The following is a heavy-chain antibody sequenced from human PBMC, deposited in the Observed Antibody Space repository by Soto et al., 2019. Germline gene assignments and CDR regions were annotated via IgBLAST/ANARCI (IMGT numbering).Heavy chain of an antibody. V-gene: IGHV3-23*01. CDR2: ISGSGGST. D-gene: IGHD6-6*01. J-gene: IGHJ4*02. Sequence: EVQLLESGGGSVQPGGSLRLSCAASGFTFSTYAMSWVRQAPGKGLEWVSAISGSGGSTYYADSVKGRFTISRDNSKNTLYLQMHSLRAEDTAVYYCAKNWDTTSSSSSHWGQGTLVTVSS. CDR1: GFTFSTYA. CDR3: AKNWDTTSSSSSH.